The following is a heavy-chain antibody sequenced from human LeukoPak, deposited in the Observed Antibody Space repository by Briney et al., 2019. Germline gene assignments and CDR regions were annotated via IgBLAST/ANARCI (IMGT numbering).Heavy chain of an antibody. Sequence: GGSLRLSCAASGFTFSSYSMNWVRQAPGKGLEWVSSISSSSSYIYYADSVKGRFTISRDNAKNSLYLQMNSLRAEDAAVYYCARDRYSSSWRPYDYWGQGTLVTVSS. CDR3: ARDRYSSSWRPYDY. D-gene: IGHD6-13*01. CDR1: GFTFSSYS. J-gene: IGHJ4*02. V-gene: IGHV3-21*01. CDR2: ISSSSSYI.